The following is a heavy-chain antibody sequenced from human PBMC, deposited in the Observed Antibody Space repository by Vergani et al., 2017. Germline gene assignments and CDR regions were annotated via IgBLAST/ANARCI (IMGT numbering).Heavy chain of an antibody. CDR2: IIPIFGTA. J-gene: IGHJ6*02. CDR3: ASLYGSGSYRYYYGMDV. V-gene: IGHV1-69*12. D-gene: IGHD3-10*01. CDR1: GGTFSSYA. Sequence: QVQLVQSGAEVKKPGSSVTVSCKASGGTFSSYAISWVRQAPGQGLEWMGGIIPIFGTANYAQKFQGRVTSTADESTSTAYMELSSLRSEDTAVYYCASLYGSGSYRYYYGMDVWGQGTTVTVSS.